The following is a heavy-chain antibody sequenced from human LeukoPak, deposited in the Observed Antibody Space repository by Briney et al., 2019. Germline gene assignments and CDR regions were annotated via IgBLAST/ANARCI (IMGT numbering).Heavy chain of an antibody. V-gene: IGHV1-69*13. Sequence: ASVKVSCKASGGTFSSYAISWVRQAPGQGLEWMGGIIPIFGTANYAQKFQGRVTITADESTSTAYMELSSLRSEDTAVYYCARGQLPWFGELLAYYYYGMDVWGQGTTVTVSS. D-gene: IGHD3-10*01. J-gene: IGHJ6*02. CDR3: ARGQLPWFGELLAYYYYGMDV. CDR2: IIPIFGTA. CDR1: GGTFSSYA.